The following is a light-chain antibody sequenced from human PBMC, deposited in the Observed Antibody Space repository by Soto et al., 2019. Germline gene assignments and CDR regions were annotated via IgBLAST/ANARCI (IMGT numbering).Light chain of an antibody. CDR2: RDD. J-gene: IGLJ2*01. CDR3: AAWEYTLRAPV. V-gene: IGLV1-47*01. CDR1: TSDIGTYY. Sequence: QSVLTQPPSASATPGQRITISCFGSTSDIGTYYGYWYQQLPGTAPKLLISRDDERPSGVPDRFSGSKSGTSASLAISGVRSEDEADYFCAAWEYTLRAPVFGGGTKLTVL.